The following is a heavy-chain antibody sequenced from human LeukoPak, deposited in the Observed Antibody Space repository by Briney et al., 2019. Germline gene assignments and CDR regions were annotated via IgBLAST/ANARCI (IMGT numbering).Heavy chain of an antibody. CDR2: ISAHNGNT. CDR3: ARGGYFDL. CDR1: GYTFTTHG. V-gene: IGHV1-18*01. Sequence: ASVKVSCKASGYTFTTHGIAWVRQAPGQGLEWMGWISAHNGNTNYAQSLQGRVTMTTDTSANTAYMELRSLRSDDTAVYYCARGGYFDLWGRGTLVTVSS. J-gene: IGHJ2*01.